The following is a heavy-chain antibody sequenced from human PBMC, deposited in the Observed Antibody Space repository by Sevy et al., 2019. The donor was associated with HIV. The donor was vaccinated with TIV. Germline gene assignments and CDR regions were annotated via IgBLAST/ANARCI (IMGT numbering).Heavy chain of an antibody. V-gene: IGHV3-33*01. D-gene: IGHD3-3*01. CDR3: ARDRLGITISAEWGGGMEV. CDR1: GFTLSSYG. CDR2: IRYDGSNK. Sequence: GGSLRLSCAASGFTLSSYGMHWVRQAPGKGLEWVAVIRYDGSNKYYADSVKGRFTISRDNSKNTLYLQMNSLRAEDTAVYYCARDRLGITISAEWGGGMEVWGQGTTVTVSS. J-gene: IGHJ6*02.